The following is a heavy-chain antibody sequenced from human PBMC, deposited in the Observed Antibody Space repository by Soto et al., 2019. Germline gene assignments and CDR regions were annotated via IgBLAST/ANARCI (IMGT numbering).Heavy chain of an antibody. V-gene: IGHV1-8*01. CDR2: MNPNSGNT. Sequence: ASVKVSCKASGYTFTSYDINWVRQATGQGLEWMGWMNPNSGNTGYAQKFQGRVTITRDTSASTAYMELSSLRSEDTAVYYCARVLTTVTISPLWYWGQGTLVTVSS. CDR3: ARVLTTVTISPLWY. CDR1: GYTFTSYD. D-gene: IGHD4-17*01. J-gene: IGHJ4*02.